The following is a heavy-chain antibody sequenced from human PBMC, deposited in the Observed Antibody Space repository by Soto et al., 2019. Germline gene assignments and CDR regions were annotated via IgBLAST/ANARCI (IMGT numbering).Heavy chain of an antibody. CDR3: ASSYYDSSGYEVFDY. D-gene: IGHD3-22*01. CDR1: GGSISSYY. Sequence: SETLSLTCTVSGGSISSYYWSWIRQPPGKGLEWIGYIYYSGSTNYNPSLKSRVTISVXXXKXXXXLKLXPXXAAXTAGYYCASSYYDSSGYEVFDYWGQGTLVTVSS. CDR2: IYYSGST. J-gene: IGHJ4*02. V-gene: IGHV4-59*01.